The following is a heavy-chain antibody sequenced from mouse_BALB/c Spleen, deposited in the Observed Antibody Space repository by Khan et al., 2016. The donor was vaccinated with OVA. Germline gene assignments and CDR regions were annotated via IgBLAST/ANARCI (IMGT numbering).Heavy chain of an antibody. CDR2: IYPSDSYT. CDR1: GYTFTNYW. D-gene: IGHD1-1*02. CDR3: TREGVGGSSFAY. V-gene: IGHV1-69*02. J-gene: IGHJ3*01. Sequence: VQLQQSGTELVRPGASVKLSCKASGYTFTNYWINWVKQRPGQGLEWIGNIYPSDSYTNYNQKFKDMATLTVDKSSSTAYMQLSSPASEDSAVFYCTREGVGGSSFAYWGQGTLVTVSA.